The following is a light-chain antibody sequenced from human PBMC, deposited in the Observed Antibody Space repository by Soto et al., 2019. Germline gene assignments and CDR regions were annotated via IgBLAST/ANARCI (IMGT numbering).Light chain of an antibody. V-gene: IGLV2-14*03. Sequence: QSALTQPASVSGSPGQSITISCTGTSSDIGGYNYVSWYQHHPGKAPQLMIFDVNYRPSGVSNRFSGSKSGNTASLTISGLQAEDEADYYCSSYISSNTVVFGGGTKLTVL. J-gene: IGLJ2*01. CDR1: SSDIGGYNY. CDR3: SSYISSNTVV. CDR2: DVN.